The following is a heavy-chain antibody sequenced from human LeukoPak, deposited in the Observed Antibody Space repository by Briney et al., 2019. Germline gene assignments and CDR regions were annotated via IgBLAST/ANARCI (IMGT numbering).Heavy chain of an antibody. CDR3: ARDWGVSARPGYMDV. Sequence: ASVKVSCKASGYTFTSYYMHWVRQAPGQGLEWMGIINPSGGSTSYAQKFQGRVTMTRDMSTSTVYTELGSLRSEDTAVYYCARDWGVSARPGYMDVWGKGTTVTVSS. CDR1: GYTFTSYY. CDR2: INPSGGST. J-gene: IGHJ6*03. V-gene: IGHV1-46*01. D-gene: IGHD6-6*01.